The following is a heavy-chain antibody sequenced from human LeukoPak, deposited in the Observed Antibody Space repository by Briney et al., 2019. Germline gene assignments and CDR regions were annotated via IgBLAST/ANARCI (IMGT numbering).Heavy chain of an antibody. D-gene: IGHD3-22*01. V-gene: IGHV4-4*07. CDR3: ARDAQAYYYGSSGYRDYYYYYYMDV. Sequence: SETLSLTCTVSGGSISSYYWSWIRQPAGKGLEWIGRIYTSGSTNYNPSLKSRVTMSVDTSKDQFSLKLSSVTAADTAVYYCARDAQAYYYGSSGYRDYYYYYYMDVWGKGTTVTVSS. J-gene: IGHJ6*03. CDR2: IYTSGST. CDR1: GGSISSYY.